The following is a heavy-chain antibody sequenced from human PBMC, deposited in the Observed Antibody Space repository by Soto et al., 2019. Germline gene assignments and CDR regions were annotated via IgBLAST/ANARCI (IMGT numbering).Heavy chain of an antibody. CDR1: GFTFSTYA. V-gene: IGHV3-23*01. CDR3: AKETGGTFDITVASYFHY. CDR2: ISGSGGTT. Sequence: EVQLLESGGGSTQPGGSLRLSCAVSGFTFSTYAMNWVRQAPGQGLEWVSTISGSGGTTYYADSVKGRFTISRDNSRNTLYLQMNGLTAEDTAVYFCAKETGGTFDITVASYFHYWGQGTLVTVSS. J-gene: IGHJ4*02. D-gene: IGHD6-19*01.